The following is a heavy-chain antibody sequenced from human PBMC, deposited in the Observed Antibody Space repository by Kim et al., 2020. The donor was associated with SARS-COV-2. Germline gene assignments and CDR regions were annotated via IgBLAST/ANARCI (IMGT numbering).Heavy chain of an antibody. D-gene: IGHD3-3*02. CDR1: GFTFSTYG. Sequence: GGSLRLSCAASGFTFSTYGLSWVRQPPGKGLEWVSSISGSGTGHVANYGASVRGRFTISRDNSKDTVYLQINSLRVEDTAVYYCANHCWSLYVWGPVTMV. J-gene: IGHJ3*01. V-gene: IGHV3-23*01. CDR3: ANHCWSLYV. CDR2: ISGSGTGHVA.